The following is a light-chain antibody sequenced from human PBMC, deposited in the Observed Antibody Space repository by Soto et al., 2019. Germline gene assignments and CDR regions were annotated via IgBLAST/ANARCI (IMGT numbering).Light chain of an antibody. Sequence: QPVLTQPPSVTEAPGQWVPISCTGSSSNIGAGYDVHWYQQLPGTAPKLLIYGNSNRPSGVPDRFSGSKSGTSASLAITGLQAEDEADYYCQSYDSSLSGSKVFGTGTKVTV. CDR1: SSNIGAGYD. CDR3: QSYDSSLSGSKV. CDR2: GNS. V-gene: IGLV1-40*01. J-gene: IGLJ1*01.